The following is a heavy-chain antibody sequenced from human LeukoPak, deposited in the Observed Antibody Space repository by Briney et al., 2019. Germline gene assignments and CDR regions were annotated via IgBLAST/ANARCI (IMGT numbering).Heavy chain of an antibody. CDR1: GGSISSGDYY. V-gene: IGHV4-61*08. CDR3: ARGAIAAAGTGVDY. CDR2: IYYSGST. D-gene: IGHD6-13*01. Sequence: SETLSLTCTVSGGSISSGDYYWSWIRQPPGKGLEWIGYIYYSGSTNYNPSLKSRVTISVDTSKNQFSLKLSSVTAADTAVYYCARGAIAAAGTGVDYWGQGTLVTVSS. J-gene: IGHJ4*02.